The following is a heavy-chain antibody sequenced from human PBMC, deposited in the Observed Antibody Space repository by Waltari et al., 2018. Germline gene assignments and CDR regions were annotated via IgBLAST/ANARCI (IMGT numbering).Heavy chain of an antibody. Sequence: QVQLQESGPSLLKPSETLSLICTVSGGSISGFYWSWVRQPQGKGLDWIVYIYYTGSTNFNPSLKSRVTMSVDTSKNQFSLKLSSVTAADTAFYYCARGGGGDWEWFDPWGQGTLVTVSS. CDR3: ARGGGGDWEWFDP. J-gene: IGHJ5*02. V-gene: IGHV4-59*01. D-gene: IGHD2-21*02. CDR1: GGSISGFY. CDR2: IYYTGST.